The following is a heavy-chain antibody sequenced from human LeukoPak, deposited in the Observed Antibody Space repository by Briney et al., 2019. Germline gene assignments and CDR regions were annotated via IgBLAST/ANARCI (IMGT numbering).Heavy chain of an antibody. V-gene: IGHV4-38-2*02. J-gene: IGHJ4*02. Sequence: SETLSLTCTVSGYSISSGYYWGWIRQPPGKRLEWIGSIYHSRSTYYNPSLKSRVTISVDTSKNQFSLKLSSVTAADTAVYYCARDNDLVATTSFDYWGQGTLVTVSS. D-gene: IGHD5-12*01. CDR3: ARDNDLVATTSFDY. CDR2: IYHSRST. CDR1: GYSISSGYY.